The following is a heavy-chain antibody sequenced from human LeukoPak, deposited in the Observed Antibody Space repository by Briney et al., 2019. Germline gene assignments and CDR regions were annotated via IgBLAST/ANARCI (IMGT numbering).Heavy chain of an antibody. CDR3: AKSHSSSWFRGYWYFDL. CDR2: ISGDGGST. D-gene: IGHD6-13*01. Sequence: GGSLRLSCAASGFTFDDYAMHWVGQAPGKGLEWVSLISGDGGSTYYEDSVKGRFAISRDNGRNALYLQTNSLRTEDTALYYCAKSHSSSWFRGYWYFDLWGRGTLVTVSS. CDR1: GFTFDDYA. V-gene: IGHV3-43*02. J-gene: IGHJ2*01.